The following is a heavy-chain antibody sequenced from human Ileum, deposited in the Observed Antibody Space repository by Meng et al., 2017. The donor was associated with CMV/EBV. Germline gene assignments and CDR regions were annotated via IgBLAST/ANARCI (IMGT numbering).Heavy chain of an antibody. CDR1: GYSISSSSYY. J-gene: IGHJ5*01. V-gene: IGHV4-39*07. CDR3: ARCSDFYDSLPFDS. D-gene: IGHD2/OR15-2a*01. Sequence: SGYSISSSSYYWGWIRQPPGKGLEWIGNIYYSGTTYYNPSLKSRVTISIDTSNNRFSLKLSSVTAADTAVYFCARCSDFYDSLPFDSWGQGTLVTVSS. CDR2: IYYSGTT.